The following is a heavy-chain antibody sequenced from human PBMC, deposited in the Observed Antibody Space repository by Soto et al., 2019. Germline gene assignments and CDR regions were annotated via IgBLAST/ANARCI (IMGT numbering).Heavy chain of an antibody. J-gene: IGHJ4*02. CDR1: GFTLSSFE. Sequence: PVGSLRLSCAVSGFTLSSFEMNWVRQAPGKGLEWVSYTSSSGSTMYYADSVKGRFTVSRDNAKNSLYLQMNSLRAEDTAVYYCVRDRGGYYMGYYYDYWGQGTLVTVSS. CDR2: TSSSGSTM. V-gene: IGHV3-48*03. CDR3: VRDRGGYYMGYYYDY. D-gene: IGHD3-3*01.